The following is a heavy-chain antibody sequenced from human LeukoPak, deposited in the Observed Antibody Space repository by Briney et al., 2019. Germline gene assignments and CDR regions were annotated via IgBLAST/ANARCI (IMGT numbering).Heavy chain of an antibody. CDR1: GGSISSSSYY. V-gene: IGHV4-39*07. J-gene: IGHJ5*02. CDR3: ARATNWFDP. Sequence: SETLSLTCTVSGGSISSSSYYWGWIRQPPGKGLEWIGSIYYSGSTYYNPSLKSRVTISVDTSKNQFSLKLSSVTAADTAVYYCARATNWFDPWGQGTLVTVCS. CDR2: IYYSGST.